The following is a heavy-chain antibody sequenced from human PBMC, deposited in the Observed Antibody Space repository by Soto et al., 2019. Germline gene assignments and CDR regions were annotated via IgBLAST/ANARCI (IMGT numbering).Heavy chain of an antibody. CDR2: IQSGGPT. J-gene: IGHJ6*03. CDR3: ARNIAPLGDPQYAGYYMDV. D-gene: IGHD2-21*01. V-gene: IGHV3-66*01. CDR1: GFTVSSKY. Sequence: GGSLRLSCAASGFTVSSKYMSWVRQAPGKGLEWVSLIQSGGPTYYADSVKGRFTISRDTSENTLHLQMDSLRAEDTAVYYCARNIAPLGDPQYAGYYMDVWGKGTTVTVSS.